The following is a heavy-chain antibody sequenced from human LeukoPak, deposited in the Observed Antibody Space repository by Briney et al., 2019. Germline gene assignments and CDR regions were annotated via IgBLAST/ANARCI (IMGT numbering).Heavy chain of an antibody. Sequence: GGSLRLSCAASGFTFSAYNMNWVRRTPGKGLEWVSSITTSSSYMFYADSVRGRFTISRDNAENSLYLQMNSLRDEDTAVYYCAKDARGYDYYFDYWGQGTLVTVSS. CDR3: AKDARGYDYYFDY. D-gene: IGHD5-12*01. J-gene: IGHJ4*02. CDR2: ITTSSSYM. V-gene: IGHV3-21*01. CDR1: GFTFSAYN.